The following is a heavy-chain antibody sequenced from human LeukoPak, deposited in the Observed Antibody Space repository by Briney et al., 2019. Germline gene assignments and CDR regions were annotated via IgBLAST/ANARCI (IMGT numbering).Heavy chain of an antibody. Sequence: GSSVKVSCKASGGTFSSYAISWVRQAPGQGLEWMGGIIPIFGTANYAQRFQGRVTITADESTSTAYMELSSLRSEDTAVYYCAREWGSSGWYGHGMDVWGQGTTVTVSS. CDR2: IIPIFGTA. CDR1: GGTFSSYA. J-gene: IGHJ6*02. CDR3: AREWGSSGWYGHGMDV. D-gene: IGHD6-19*01. V-gene: IGHV1-69*01.